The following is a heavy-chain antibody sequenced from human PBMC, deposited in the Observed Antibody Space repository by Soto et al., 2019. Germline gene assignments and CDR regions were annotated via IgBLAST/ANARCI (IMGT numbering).Heavy chain of an antibody. CDR2: ISSSGSTI. CDR3: ARVLVFLEWLNRPHFDD. V-gene: IGHV3-11*01. D-gene: IGHD3-3*01. Sequence: GGSLRLSCAASGFTFSDYYMSWIRQAPGKGLEWVSYISSSGSTIYYADSVKGRFTISRDNAKNSLYLQMNSLRAEDTAVYYCARVLVFLEWLNRPHFDDWGQGTLVTVSS. J-gene: IGHJ4*02. CDR1: GFTFSDYY.